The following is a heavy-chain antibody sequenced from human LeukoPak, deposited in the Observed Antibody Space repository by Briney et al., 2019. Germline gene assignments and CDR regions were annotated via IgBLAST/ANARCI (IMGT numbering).Heavy chain of an antibody. J-gene: IGHJ5*02. CDR3: AREGCSSTTCLTNRFDP. V-gene: IGHV1-2*06. CDR2: IYPNSGGT. CDR1: GYTFTGYY. Sequence: GASEKVSCKASGYTFTGYYMHWVRQAPGQGLEWMGRIYPNSGGTNYAQKFQGRFTMTRDTSISTIYMELSRLRSDDTAVYYCAREGCSSTTCLTNRFDPWGQGTLVTVSS. D-gene: IGHD2/OR15-2a*01.